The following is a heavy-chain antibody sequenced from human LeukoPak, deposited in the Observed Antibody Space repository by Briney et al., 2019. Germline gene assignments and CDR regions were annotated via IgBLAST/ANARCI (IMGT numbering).Heavy chain of an antibody. J-gene: IGHJ5*02. CDR1: GGTFSSYA. CDR3: ARDRLDCSSTSCYPPYNWFDP. D-gene: IGHD2-2*01. V-gene: IGHV1-69*01. CDR2: IIPIFGTA. Sequence: ASVKVSCKASGGTFSSYAISWVRQAPGQGLEWMGGIIPIFGTANCAQKFQGRVTITADESTSTAYMELSSLRSEDTAVYYCARDRLDCSSTSCYPPYNWFDPWGQGTLVTVSS.